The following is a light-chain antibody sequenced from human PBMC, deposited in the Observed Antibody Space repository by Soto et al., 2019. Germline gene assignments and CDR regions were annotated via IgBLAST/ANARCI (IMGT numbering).Light chain of an antibody. CDR3: SSYTSSSPHVV. CDR2: DVR. V-gene: IGLV2-14*01. CDR1: SSDVGGYNY. Sequence: QSALTQPASVSGSPGQSITISCTGTSSDVGGYNYVSWYQQHPGKAPKLMIYDVRNRPSGVSDRFSGSKSGNTASLTISGLQDEDEADYYCSSYTSSSPHVVFGGGTKLTVL. J-gene: IGLJ2*01.